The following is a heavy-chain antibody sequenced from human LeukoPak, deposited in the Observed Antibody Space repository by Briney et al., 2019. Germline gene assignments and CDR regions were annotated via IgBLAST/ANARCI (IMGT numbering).Heavy chain of an antibody. CDR2: INSDGRST. CDR1: GFTFSNYW. Sequence: GGSLRLSCAASGFTFSNYWMHWVRQAPGKGLVWVSRINSDGRSTTYADSVKGRFTISRDNAKNTLYLQMNSLRDEDTAVYYCARCGGDCYSFGMDVWGQGTTVTVSS. J-gene: IGHJ6*02. CDR3: ARCGGDCYSFGMDV. D-gene: IGHD2-21*01. V-gene: IGHV3-74*01.